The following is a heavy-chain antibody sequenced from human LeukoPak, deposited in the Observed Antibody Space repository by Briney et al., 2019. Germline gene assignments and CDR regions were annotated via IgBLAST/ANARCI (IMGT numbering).Heavy chain of an antibody. Sequence: PGGSLRLSCAASGVTFSGSAMHWVRQASGKGLEWVGRIRSKANSYATAYAASVKGRFTTSRDDSKNTAYLQMNSLKTEDTAVYYCTRQPCSGGSCYGFDYWGQGTLVTVSS. CDR3: TRQPCSGGSCYGFDY. V-gene: IGHV3-73*01. J-gene: IGHJ4*02. CDR2: IRSKANSYAT. D-gene: IGHD2-15*01. CDR1: GVTFSGSA.